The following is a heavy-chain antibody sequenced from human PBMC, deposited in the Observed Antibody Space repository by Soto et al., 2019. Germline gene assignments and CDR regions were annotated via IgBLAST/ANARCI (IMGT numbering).Heavy chain of an antibody. V-gene: IGHV3-7*05. CDR3: ARDSAMDTDYYYYGMDV. D-gene: IGHD5-18*01. CDR1: GFTFSSYW. Sequence: GGSLRLSCAASGFTFSSYWMSWVRQAPGKGLEWVANIKQDGSEKYYVDSVKGRFTISRDNAKNSLYLQMNSLRAEDTAVYYCARDSAMDTDYYYYGMDVWGQGTTVTVSS. J-gene: IGHJ6*02. CDR2: IKQDGSEK.